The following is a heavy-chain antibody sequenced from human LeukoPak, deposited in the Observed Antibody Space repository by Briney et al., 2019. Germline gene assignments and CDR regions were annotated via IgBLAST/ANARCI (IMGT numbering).Heavy chain of an antibody. CDR2: ISYDGSNE. J-gene: IGHJ4*02. Sequence: GGSLRLSCAASGFTFSSYVMHWVRQAPGKGLEWVAIISYDGSNEYYADSVKGRFTISRDNAKTSLYLQMNSLRAEDTAVYYCARGRGSYSAHFDYWGQGTLVTSPQ. D-gene: IGHD1-26*01. CDR1: GFTFSSYV. CDR3: ARGRGSYSAHFDY. V-gene: IGHV3-30*04.